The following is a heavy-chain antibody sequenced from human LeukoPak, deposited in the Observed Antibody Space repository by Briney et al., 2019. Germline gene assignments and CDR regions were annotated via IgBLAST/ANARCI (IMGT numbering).Heavy chain of an antibody. D-gene: IGHD4-17*01. CDR2: ISSSGSTI. Sequence: GGSLRLSCAASGFTFSDYYMSWIRQAPGKGLEGVSYISSSGSTIYYADSVKGRFTISRDNAKNSLYLQMNSLRAEDTAVYYCARDGDYGDYNWFDPWGQGTLVTVSS. V-gene: IGHV3-11*01. CDR1: GFTFSDYY. J-gene: IGHJ5*02. CDR3: ARDGDYGDYNWFDP.